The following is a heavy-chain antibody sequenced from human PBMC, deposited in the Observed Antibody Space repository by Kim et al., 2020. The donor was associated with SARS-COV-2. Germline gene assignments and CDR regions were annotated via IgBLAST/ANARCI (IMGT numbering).Heavy chain of an antibody. V-gene: IGHV4-38-2*02. D-gene: IGHD6-13*01. J-gene: IGHJ3*02. CDR2: IYHSGST. Sequence: SETLSLTCTVSGYSISSGYYWGWIRQPPGKGLEWIGSIYHSGSTYYNPSLKSRVTISVDTSKNQFSLKLSSVTAADTAVYYCARWGSAAAGTVGDAFDIWGQGTMVTVSS. CDR3: ARWGSAAAGTVGDAFDI. CDR1: GYSISSGYY.